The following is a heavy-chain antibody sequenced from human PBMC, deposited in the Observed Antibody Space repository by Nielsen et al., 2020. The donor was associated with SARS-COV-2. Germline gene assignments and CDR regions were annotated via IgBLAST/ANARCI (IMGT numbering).Heavy chain of an antibody. V-gene: IGHV3-74*01. Sequence: GESLKISCTASGFSFMTYNMHWVRQAPGEGLVWVSRIDSDGTSTSYADSVEGRFTVSRDNAKNTLYLQMNSLRAEDTAIYYCVRDFGIWDYWGQGTLVTVSS. CDR3: VRDFGIWDY. J-gene: IGHJ4*02. CDR2: IDSDGTST. CDR1: GFSFMTYN. D-gene: IGHD2-15*01.